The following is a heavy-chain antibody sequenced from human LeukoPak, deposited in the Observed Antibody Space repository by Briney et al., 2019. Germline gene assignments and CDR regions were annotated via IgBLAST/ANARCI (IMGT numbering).Heavy chain of an antibody. Sequence: ASVKVSCKASGYTFTSYGISWVRQAPGQGLEWMGWISAYNGNTNYAQKLQGRGTMTTDTSTGTAYMELRSLLSDDTAVDYCARAPSRKLGVLLWFGESDYYYYYMDVWGKGTTVTVSS. D-gene: IGHD3-10*01. CDR2: ISAYNGNT. V-gene: IGHV1-18*01. CDR3: ARAPSRKLGVLLWFGESDYYYYYMDV. J-gene: IGHJ6*03. CDR1: GYTFTSYG.